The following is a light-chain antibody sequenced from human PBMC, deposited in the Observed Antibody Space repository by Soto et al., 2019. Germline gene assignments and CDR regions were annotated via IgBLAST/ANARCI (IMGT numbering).Light chain of an antibody. Sequence: EIVLTQSPAALSLSPGERATLSCRASQSVGIYLAWYQQKPGQAPRLLIYDASSRAAGIPARFSGSGSGKDFTLTINSLEPEDCAVYFCQQRTNWPTGYTFGQGTKLEFK. CDR3: QQRTNWPTGYT. J-gene: IGKJ2*01. CDR1: QSVGIY. V-gene: IGKV3-11*01. CDR2: DAS.